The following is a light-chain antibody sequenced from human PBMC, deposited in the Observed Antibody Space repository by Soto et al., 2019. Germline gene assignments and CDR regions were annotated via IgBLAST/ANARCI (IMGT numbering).Light chain of an antibody. CDR2: HAS. CDR1: QSISNC. CDR3: QPYNSYS. V-gene: IGKV1-5*01. Sequence: DIQMTQSASTLPASSGDRVTITWRASQSISNCLAWYQQKPGTAPKLLIYHASHLESGVTSSFSGSGSGSEFTLTISSMQPDDSATYYCQPYNSYSFGQGTKVDIK. J-gene: IGKJ1*01.